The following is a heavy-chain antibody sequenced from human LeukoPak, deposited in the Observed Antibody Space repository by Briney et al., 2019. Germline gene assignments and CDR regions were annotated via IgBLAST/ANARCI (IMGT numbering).Heavy chain of an antibody. J-gene: IGHJ1*01. D-gene: IGHD3-3*01. CDR2: IIPIFGTA. CDR1: GGTFSSYA. CDR3: ARGPDDFWSGYYPTRPVYFQH. Sequence: ASVKVSCKASGGTFSSYAISWVRQAPGQGLEWMGGIIPIFGTANYAQKFQGRVTITADESTSTAYMELSSLRSEDTAVYYCARGPDDFWSGYYPTRPVYFQHWGQGTLVTVSS. V-gene: IGHV1-69*13.